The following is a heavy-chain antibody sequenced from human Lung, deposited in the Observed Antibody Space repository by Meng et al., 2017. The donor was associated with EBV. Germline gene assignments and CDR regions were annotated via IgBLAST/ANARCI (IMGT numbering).Heavy chain of an antibody. CDR1: GGSISSGGHY. Sequence: VQLQGPGPGLVKPSKTLSLICTVSGGSISSGGHYWSWIRQHPEKGLEWIGYIYYSGSTYYKPSLKSRLTISVDTSKNQLSLRLSSVTAADTAVYYCARGLWYYDRGGYFDNWGRGTLVTVSS. J-gene: IGHJ4*02. D-gene: IGHD3-22*01. CDR3: ARGLWYYDRGGYFDN. CDR2: IYYSGST. V-gene: IGHV4-31*03.